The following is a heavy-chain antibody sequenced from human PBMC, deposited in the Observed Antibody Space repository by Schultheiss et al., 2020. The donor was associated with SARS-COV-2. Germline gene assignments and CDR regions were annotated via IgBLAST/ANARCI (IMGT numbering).Heavy chain of an antibody. CDR3: ARGGGYDSDPDY. Sequence: SETLSLTCSVSGGSISSTSYYWGWIRQSPGKGLDWIGNIYYSGSTNYNPSLKSRVTISVDTSKNQFSLKLSSVTAADTAVYYCARGGGYDSDPDYWGQGTLVTVSS. CDR2: IYYSGST. V-gene: IGHV4-61*05. CDR1: GGSISSTSYY. J-gene: IGHJ4*02. D-gene: IGHD5-12*01.